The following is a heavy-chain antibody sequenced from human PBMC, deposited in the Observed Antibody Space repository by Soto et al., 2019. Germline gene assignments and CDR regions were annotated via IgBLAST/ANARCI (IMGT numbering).Heavy chain of an antibody. CDR1: GFTFSSYA. V-gene: IGHV3-23*01. CDR3: AKADGSGSYYNLPRWYYYYYGMDV. J-gene: IGHJ6*02. D-gene: IGHD3-10*01. Sequence: GGSLRLSCAASGFTFSSYAMSWVRQAPGKGLEWVSAISGSGGSTYYADSVKGRFTISRDNSKNTLYLQMDSLGAEDTAVYYCAKADGSGSYYNLPRWYYYYYGMDVWGQGTTVTVSS. CDR2: ISGSGGST.